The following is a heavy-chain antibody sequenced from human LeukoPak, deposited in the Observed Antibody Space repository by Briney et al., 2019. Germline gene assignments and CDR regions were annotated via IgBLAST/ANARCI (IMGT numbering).Heavy chain of an antibody. D-gene: IGHD2-2*01. CDR1: GGSLSSYY. Sequence: PSETLSLTCTVSGGSLSSYYWSWIRQPPGKGLEWIGYIYYSGSTNYNPSLKSRVTISVDTSKNQFSLKLSSVTAADTAVYYCARHGSGYCSSTSCYGGYHWFDPWGQGTLVTVSS. V-gene: IGHV4-59*08. J-gene: IGHJ5*02. CDR3: ARHGSGYCSSTSCYGGYHWFDP. CDR2: IYYSGST.